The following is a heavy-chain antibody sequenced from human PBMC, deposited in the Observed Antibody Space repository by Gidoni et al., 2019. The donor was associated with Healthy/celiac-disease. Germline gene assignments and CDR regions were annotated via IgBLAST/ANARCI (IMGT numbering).Heavy chain of an antibody. D-gene: IGHD2-21*02. CDR3: AKRTAPLDY. CDR1: GLTFSSYA. V-gene: IGHV3-23*01. CDR2: ISGSGGST. Sequence: EVQLLESGGGLVQHGGSLRLSCAASGLTFSSYAMSWVRQAPGKGLEWVSAISGSGGSTYYADSVKGRFTISRDKSKTTLYLQMNSLRAEDTAVYYCAKRTAPLDYWGQGTLVTVSS. J-gene: IGHJ4*02.